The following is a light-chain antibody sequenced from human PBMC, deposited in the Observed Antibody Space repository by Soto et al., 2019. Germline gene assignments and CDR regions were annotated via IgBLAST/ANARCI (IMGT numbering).Light chain of an antibody. J-gene: IGKJ1*01. CDR2: YTS. CDR3: HQRQSWPRT. Sequence: EIVLTPSPATLSSSPGETATLSCRASQYVGTRLAWYQHKPGQAPRLLIYYTSNRATGIPARFSGSGSGTDFTLTINSLAPEDFAIYYCHQRQSWPRTFGQGTKVDI. V-gene: IGKV3-11*01. CDR1: QYVGTR.